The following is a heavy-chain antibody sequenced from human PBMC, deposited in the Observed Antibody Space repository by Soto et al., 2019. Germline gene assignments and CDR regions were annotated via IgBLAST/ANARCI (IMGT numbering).Heavy chain of an antibody. CDR2: ISTSGST. V-gene: IGHV4-61*01. J-gene: IGHJ4*02. Sequence: SETLSLTCTVSGGSVTSRSYYWSWIRQPPGKGLEWIGYISTSGSTNDNPSLKSRVTISLDTSKNQFSLKLSSVTAADTAVYYCATIGIVGATSVDYWGQGALVTVSS. CDR3: ATIGIVGATSVDY. CDR1: GGSVTSRSYY. D-gene: IGHD1-26*01.